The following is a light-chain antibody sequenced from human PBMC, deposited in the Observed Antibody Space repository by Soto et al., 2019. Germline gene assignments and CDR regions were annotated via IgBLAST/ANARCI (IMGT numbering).Light chain of an antibody. CDR3: SSFTSSSTLVV. V-gene: IGLV2-18*02. CDR2: EVS. J-gene: IGLJ2*01. CDR1: SSDVGSYNL. Sequence: QSALTQPPSVSGSPGQSVTISCTGTSSDVGSYNLVSWYQQPPGTAPKLMIYEVSNRPSGVPDRFSGSKSGNSASLTISGLQADDEADYYCSSFTSSSTLVVFGGGTKFTVL.